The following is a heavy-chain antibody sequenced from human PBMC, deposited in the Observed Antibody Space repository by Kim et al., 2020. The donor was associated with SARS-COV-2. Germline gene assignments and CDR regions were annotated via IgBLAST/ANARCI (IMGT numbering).Heavy chain of an antibody. CDR1: GGSISSYF. Sequence: SETLSLTCTVSGGSISSYFWSWIRQPAGKELEWIGRIYTSGSTNYNPSLKSRVTMSVDTSKNQFSLKQTSVTAADTAIYYCARQAEALGPRPLDYWGQGTLVTVSS. CDR3: ARQAEALGPRPLDY. D-gene: IGHD1-26*01. CDR2: IYTSGST. V-gene: IGHV4-4*07. J-gene: IGHJ4*02.